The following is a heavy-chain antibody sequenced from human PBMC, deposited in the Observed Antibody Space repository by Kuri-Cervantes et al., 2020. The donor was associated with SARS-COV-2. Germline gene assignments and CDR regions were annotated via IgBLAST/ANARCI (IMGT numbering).Heavy chain of an antibody. CDR3: ARDPSSSSWYYYYGMDV. D-gene: IGHD6-13*01. V-gene: IGHV1-46*01. CDR2: INPSGGST. CDR1: GYTFTSYY. J-gene: IGHJ6*02. Sequence: ASVKVSCKASGYTFTSYYMHWVRQAPGQGLEWMGIINPSGGSTSYAQKFQGRVTMTRDTSTSTVYMELSSLRSEDTAVYYCARDPSSSSWYYYYGMDVWGQGTMVTVSS.